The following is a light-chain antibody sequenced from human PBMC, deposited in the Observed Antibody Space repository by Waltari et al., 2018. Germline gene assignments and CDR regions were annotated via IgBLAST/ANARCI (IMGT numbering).Light chain of an antibody. CDR3: QGWDSSTDHVV. CDR1: HIGSKS. J-gene: IGLJ2*01. Sequence: SYVLTQPPSVSVAPGQTARITCGGNHIGSKSVHWYQQKPGQAPVLVVYDDRDRPSGIPERFSGSNSGNTATLTISRVEAGDEADYYCQGWDSSTDHVVFGGGTKLTVL. V-gene: IGLV3-21*02. CDR2: DDR.